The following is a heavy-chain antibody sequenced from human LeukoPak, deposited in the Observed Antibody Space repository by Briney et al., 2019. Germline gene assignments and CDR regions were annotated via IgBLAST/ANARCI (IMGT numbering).Heavy chain of an antibody. CDR2: ISYDGSNK. CDR3: ARVNRGVLYFDY. J-gene: IGHJ4*02. D-gene: IGHD2-8*01. CDR1: GFTFSSYA. Sequence: GGSLRLSCAASGFTFSSYAMHWVRQAPGKGLEWVAVISYDGSNKYYADSVKGRFTISRDNSQNTLYLQMNSLRAEDTAVYYCARVNRGVLYFDYWGQGTLVTVPS. V-gene: IGHV3-30-3*01.